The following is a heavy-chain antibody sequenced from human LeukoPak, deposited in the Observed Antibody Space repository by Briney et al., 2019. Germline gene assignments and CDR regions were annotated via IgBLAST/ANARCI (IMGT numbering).Heavy chain of an antibody. D-gene: IGHD5-24*01. J-gene: IGHJ4*02. CDR2: INHSGST. V-gene: IGHV4-34*01. CDR3: ARDLDGYNSVDY. CDR1: GGSFSGYY. Sequence: PSETLSLTCAVYGGSFSGYYWSWIRQPPGKGLEWIGEINHSGSTNYNPSLKSRVTISVDTSKNQFSLKLSSVTAVDTAVYYCARDLDGYNSVDYWGQGTLVTVSS.